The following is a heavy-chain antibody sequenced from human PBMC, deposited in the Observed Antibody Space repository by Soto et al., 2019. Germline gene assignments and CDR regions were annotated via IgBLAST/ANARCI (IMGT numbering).Heavy chain of an antibody. CDR1: GGSISSYY. D-gene: IGHD3-22*01. CDR3: ARQLDDSSGYSAWFDP. J-gene: IGHJ5*02. V-gene: IGHV4-59*08. CDR2: IYYSGST. Sequence: QVQLQESGPGLVKPSETLSLTCTVSGGSISSYYWSWIRQPPGKGLEWIGYIYYSGSTNYNPSLKSRVTISVDTSKNQFSLKLSSVTAADTAVYYCARQLDDSSGYSAWFDPWGQGTLVTVSS.